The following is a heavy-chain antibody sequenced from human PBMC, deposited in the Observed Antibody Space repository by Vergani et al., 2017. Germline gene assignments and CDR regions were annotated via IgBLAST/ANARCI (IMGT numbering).Heavy chain of an antibody. Sequence: QVQLQESCPGLVKPSQTLSLTCTVSGGSINSHNYYWSWIRQPAGKGLEWIGRIHTSGSNNYNPSLKSRVTMSEDTSKNQFSLNLTSVTAADTAVYFCARGSCLGGSCYKPLFDYWGQGILVTVSS. CDR2: IHTSGSN. J-gene: IGHJ4*02. V-gene: IGHV4-61*02. CDR1: GGSINSHNYY. CDR3: ARGSCLGGSCYKPLFDY. D-gene: IGHD2-15*01.